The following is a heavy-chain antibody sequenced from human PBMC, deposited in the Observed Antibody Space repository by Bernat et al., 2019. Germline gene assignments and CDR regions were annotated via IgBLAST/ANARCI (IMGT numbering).Heavy chain of an antibody. J-gene: IGHJ4*02. CDR3: AKPIIAATWVTLLEAGVFDY. Sequence: EVQLVESGGGLVQPGGSLRLSCAASGFTFSSYAMSWVRQAPGKGLEWVSAISGSGGSTYYADSVKGRFTISRDNSKNTLYLQMNSLRAEDTAVYYCAKPIIAATWVTLLEAGVFDYWGQGTLVTVSS. V-gene: IGHV3-23*04. D-gene: IGHD6-13*01. CDR1: GFTFSSYA. CDR2: ISGSGGST.